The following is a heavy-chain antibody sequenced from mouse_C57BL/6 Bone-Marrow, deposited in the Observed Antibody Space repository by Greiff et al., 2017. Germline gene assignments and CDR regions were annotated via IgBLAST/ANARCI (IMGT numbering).Heavy chain of an antibody. V-gene: IGHV1-81*01. Sequence: QVQLQQSGAELARPGASVKLSCKASGYTFTSYGISWVKQRTGQGLEWIGEISPRSGNTYYNEKFKGKATLTADQSSSTAYMELRSLTSENSAVYFCARPQYYGSSYLDDWGQGSTLTVSS. CDR3: ARPQYYGSSYLDD. J-gene: IGHJ2*01. CDR1: GYTFTSYG. CDR2: ISPRSGNT. D-gene: IGHD1-1*01.